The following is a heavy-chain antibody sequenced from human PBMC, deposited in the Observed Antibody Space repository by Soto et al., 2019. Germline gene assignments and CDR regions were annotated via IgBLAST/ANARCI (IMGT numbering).Heavy chain of an antibody. V-gene: IGHV1-69*01. J-gene: IGHJ4*02. CDR2: IITLFGTA. CDR3: AGEVGYGDFSAALLD. D-gene: IGHD4-17*01. Sequence: VQLMQSGAEVKQPGSSVKVSCTASGGTFSSHSINWVRQAPGQGLEWMGGIITLFGTANYAQNFQGRVTITADQSTSTAYMELKSLGSDATARYYCAGEVGYGDFSAALLDWGQGTLVTVSS. CDR1: GGTFSSHS.